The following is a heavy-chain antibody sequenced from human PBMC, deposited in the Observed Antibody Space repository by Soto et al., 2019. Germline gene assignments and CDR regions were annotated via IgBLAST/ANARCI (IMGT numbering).Heavy chain of an antibody. CDR1: GGSISSGGYY. Sequence: SETLSLTCTVSGGSISSGGYYWSWIRQHPGKGLEWIGYIYYSGSTYYNPSLKSRVTISVDTSKNQFSLKLSSVTAADTAVYYCARELDYYDSSGYLGAFDIWGQGTMVTVSS. D-gene: IGHD3-22*01. J-gene: IGHJ3*02. CDR3: ARELDYYDSSGYLGAFDI. CDR2: IYYSGST. V-gene: IGHV4-31*03.